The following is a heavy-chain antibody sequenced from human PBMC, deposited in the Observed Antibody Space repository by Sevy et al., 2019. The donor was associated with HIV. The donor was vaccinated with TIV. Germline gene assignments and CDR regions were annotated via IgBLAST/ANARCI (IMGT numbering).Heavy chain of an antibody. CDR3: ASNIAARPIYMDV. D-gene: IGHD6-6*01. CDR2: IYHSGST. V-gene: IGHV4-38-2*01. CDR1: GYSISSGYY. J-gene: IGHJ6*03. Sequence: GSLRLSCAVSGYSISSGYYWGWIRQPPGKGLEWIGSIYHSGSTYYNPSLKSRVTISVDTAKNQFSLKLSSVTAEDTAVYYCASNIAARPIYMDVWGKGTTVTVSS.